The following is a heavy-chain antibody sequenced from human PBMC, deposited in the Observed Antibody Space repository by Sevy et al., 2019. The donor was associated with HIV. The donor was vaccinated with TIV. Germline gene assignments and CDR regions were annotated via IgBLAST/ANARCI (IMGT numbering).Heavy chain of an antibody. Sequence: GGSLRLSCAASGFTFSSYGMHWVRQAPGKGLEWVAVISYDGSNKYYADSVKGRFTISRDNSKNTLYLQMNSLSAEDTAVYYCAKDLLSHSSSWSPYYYGMDVWGQGTTVTVSS. J-gene: IGHJ6*02. CDR3: AKDLLSHSSSWSPYYYGMDV. CDR2: ISYDGSNK. D-gene: IGHD6-13*01. CDR1: GFTFSSYG. V-gene: IGHV3-30*18.